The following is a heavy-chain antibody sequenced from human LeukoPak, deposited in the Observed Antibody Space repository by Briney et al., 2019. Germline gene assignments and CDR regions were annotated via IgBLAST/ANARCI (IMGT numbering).Heavy chain of an antibody. CDR1: GGTFSSYA. CDR3: ASSKDSSGLSVGAFDI. J-gene: IGHJ3*02. CDR2: IIPIFGTA. D-gene: IGHD6-19*01. V-gene: IGHV1-69*01. Sequence: SAKVSCKASGGTFSSYAISWVRQAPGQGLEWMGGIIPIFGTANYAQKFQGRVTITADESTSTAYMELSSLRSEDTAVYYCASSKDSSGLSVGAFDIWGQGTMVTVSS.